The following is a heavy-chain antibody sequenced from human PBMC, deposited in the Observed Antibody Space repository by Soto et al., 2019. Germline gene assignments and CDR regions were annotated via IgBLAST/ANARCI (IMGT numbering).Heavy chain of an antibody. V-gene: IGHV1-18*04. CDR3: ARDDCSSTSCYTVWFDP. CDR1: GYTFTSYG. J-gene: IGHJ5*02. D-gene: IGHD2-2*02. CDR2: ISAYNGNT. Sequence: CASVKVSCKASGYTFTSYGISWVRQAPGQGLEWMGWISAYNGNTNYAQKLQGRVTMTTDTSTSTAYMELRSLRSDDTAVYYCARDDCSSTSCYTVWFDPWGQGTLVTVSS.